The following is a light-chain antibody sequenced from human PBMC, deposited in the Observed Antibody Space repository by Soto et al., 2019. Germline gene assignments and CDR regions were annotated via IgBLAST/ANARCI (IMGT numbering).Light chain of an antibody. CDR2: DSS. Sequence: DIQMTQSPSSLSASVGDRVTIICQASQDINHYLNWYQQKPGKAPKLLIYDSSNLEIGVPSRFSGSGYGTRFSFTISSLQPEDIATYYCQQFDNLPFTFGQGTRLEIK. V-gene: IGKV1-33*01. CDR3: QQFDNLPFT. J-gene: IGKJ5*01. CDR1: QDINHY.